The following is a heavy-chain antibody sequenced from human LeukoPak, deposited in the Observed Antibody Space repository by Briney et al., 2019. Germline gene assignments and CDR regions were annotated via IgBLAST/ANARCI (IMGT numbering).Heavy chain of an antibody. Sequence: SETLSLTCAVYGGSFSGYYWSWIRQPPGKGLEWIGEINHSGSTNYNPSLKSRVTISVDTSKNQFSLKLSSVTAADTAVYYCARRRILPPQYSSSSGAGFDYWGQGTLVTVSS. CDR3: ARRRILPPQYSSSSGAGFDY. J-gene: IGHJ4*02. CDR1: GGSFSGYY. V-gene: IGHV4-34*01. CDR2: INHSGST. D-gene: IGHD6-6*01.